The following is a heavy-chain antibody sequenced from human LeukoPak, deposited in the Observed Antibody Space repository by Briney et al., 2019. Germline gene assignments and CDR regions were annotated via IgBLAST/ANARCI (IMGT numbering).Heavy chain of an antibody. CDR2: IYPGDSDT. CDR3: ARHLGYCSSTSCPGYYYGMDV. J-gene: IGHJ6*02. Sequence: GESLKISCKGSGYSFTSYWIGWVRQMPGKGLEWMGIIYPGDSDTRYSPSFQGQVTISADKSISTAYLQWSSLKASDTAMYYYARHLGYCSSTSCPGYYYGMDVWGQGTTVTVSS. V-gene: IGHV5-51*01. CDR1: GYSFTSYW. D-gene: IGHD2-2*01.